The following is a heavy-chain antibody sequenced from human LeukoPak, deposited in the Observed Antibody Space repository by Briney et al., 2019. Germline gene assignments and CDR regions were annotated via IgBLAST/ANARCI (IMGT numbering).Heavy chain of an antibody. Sequence: PSETLSLTCTVSGDSISNSNWWSWVRQPPGQGLEWIGEIYHSGITTYNSSLKSRVTISVDKSRNQFSLKLSSVTAADTAVYYCARDPYSSTAYFDSWGQGTLVTVSS. CDR2: IYHSGIT. D-gene: IGHD2-2*01. V-gene: IGHV4-4*02. CDR3: ARDPYSSTAYFDS. J-gene: IGHJ4*02. CDR1: GDSISNSNW.